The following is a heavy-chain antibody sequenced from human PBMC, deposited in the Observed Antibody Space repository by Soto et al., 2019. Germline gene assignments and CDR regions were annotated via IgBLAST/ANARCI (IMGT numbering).Heavy chain of an antibody. CDR1: GGSISSYY. V-gene: IGHV4-59*08. J-gene: IGHJ1*01. CDR3: ARQGGIAAAGAYFQH. Sequence: SETLSLTCTVSGGSISSYYWSWIRQPPGKGLEWIGYIYYSGSTNYNPSLKSRVTISVDTSKNQFSLKLSSVTAADTAVYYCARQGGIAAAGAYFQHWGQGTLVTVSS. D-gene: IGHD6-13*01. CDR2: IYYSGST.